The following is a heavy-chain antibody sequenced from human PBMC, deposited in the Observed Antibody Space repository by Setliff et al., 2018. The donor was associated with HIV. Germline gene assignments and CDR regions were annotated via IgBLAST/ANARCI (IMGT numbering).Heavy chain of an antibody. D-gene: IGHD3-22*01. Sequence: SVKVSCKSSGGTFSSYVINWVRQAPGQGLEWMGGIIPVSDTTNYAQKFQGRVTITADASTRTAYMELSSLRSGDTAVYFCDIPHYYESSTPPYWWGQGTLVTVSS. CDR2: IIPVSDTT. CDR3: DIPHYYESSTPPYW. V-gene: IGHV1-69*13. J-gene: IGHJ4*02. CDR1: GGTFSSYV.